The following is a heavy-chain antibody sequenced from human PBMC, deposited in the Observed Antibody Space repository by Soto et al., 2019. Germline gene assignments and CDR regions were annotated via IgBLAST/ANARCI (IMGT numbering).Heavy chain of an antibody. CDR2: IYYSGST. CDR1: GASVSSYF. D-gene: IGHD4-17*01. CDR3: ARSLYGDYVIPWFDP. V-gene: IGHV4-59*02. Sequence: SETLSLTCTVCGASVSSYFWSWVRQPPGKGLEWIGYIYYSGSTNYNPSLKSRVTISVDTSKNQFSLKLSSVTAADTAVYYCARSLYGDYVIPWFDPWGQGTLVTVSS. J-gene: IGHJ5*02.